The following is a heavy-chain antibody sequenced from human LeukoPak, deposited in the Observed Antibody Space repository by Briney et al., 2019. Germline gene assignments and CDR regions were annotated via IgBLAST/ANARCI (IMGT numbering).Heavy chain of an antibody. CDR2: ISGSGGST. CDR1: GFTFSSYA. J-gene: IGHJ4*02. D-gene: IGHD2-2*01. V-gene: IGHV3-23*01. CDR3: AKDQDIVVVPAAAFDY. Sequence: GGSLRLSCAASGFTFSSYAMSWVRQAPGKGLEWVSAISGSGGSTYYADSVKGRFTISRDNSKNTLYLQMNSLRAEDTAVYYCAKDQDIVVVPAAAFDYWGQGTLVTVSS.